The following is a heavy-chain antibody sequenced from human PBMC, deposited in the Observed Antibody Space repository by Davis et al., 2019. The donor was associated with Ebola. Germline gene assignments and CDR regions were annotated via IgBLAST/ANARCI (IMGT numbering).Heavy chain of an antibody. J-gene: IGHJ4*02. CDR3: ARDPPYDQGYDY. Sequence: LRLSCAISGDSVSSNSAAWNWIRQSPSRGLEWLGRTYYRSKWFVDYVVSVKSRITINPDTSKNQFSLQLTSVTPEDTAVYYCARDPPYDQGYDYWGQGTLVTVSS. V-gene: IGHV6-1*01. CDR2: TYYRSKWFV. CDR1: GDSVSSNSAA. D-gene: IGHD3-22*01.